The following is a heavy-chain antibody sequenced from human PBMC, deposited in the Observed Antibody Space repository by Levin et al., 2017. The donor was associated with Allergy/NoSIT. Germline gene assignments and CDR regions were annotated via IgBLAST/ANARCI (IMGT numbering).Heavy chain of an antibody. CDR2: ISYDGSNK. D-gene: IGHD6-13*01. Sequence: GESLKISCAASGFTFSSYGMHWVRQAPGKGLEWVAVISYDGSNKYYADSVKGRFTISRDNSKNTLYLQMNSLRAEDTAVYYCAKDRRAGYSSSWRGFDYWGQGTLVTVSS. J-gene: IGHJ4*02. V-gene: IGHV3-30*18. CDR3: AKDRRAGYSSSWRGFDY. CDR1: GFTFSSYG.